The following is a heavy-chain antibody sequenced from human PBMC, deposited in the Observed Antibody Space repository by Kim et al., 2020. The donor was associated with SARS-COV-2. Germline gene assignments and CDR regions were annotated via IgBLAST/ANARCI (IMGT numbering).Heavy chain of an antibody. CDR3: ARGRNIVLVPAAKYYFYYGLDV. Sequence: SVKVSCKASGGTFSSYAINWVRQAPGQGLEWMGGIIPIFGATKYAQKFQGRVTITADESTSTAYMELSSLKSEDTAVYYCARGRNIVLVPAAKYYFYYGLDVWGQGTTVTVSS. V-gene: IGHV1-69*13. J-gene: IGHJ6*02. CDR2: IIPIFGAT. D-gene: IGHD2-2*01. CDR1: GGTFSSYA.